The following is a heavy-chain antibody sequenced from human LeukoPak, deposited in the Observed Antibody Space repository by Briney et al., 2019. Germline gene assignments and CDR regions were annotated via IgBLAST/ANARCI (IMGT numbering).Heavy chain of an antibody. CDR2: IYSGGIT. Sequence: PGGSLRLSCAASGFTVSSNYMSWVRQAPGRGLEWVSVIYSGGITYCADSVKGRSTISRDNSKDTLYLQMNSLRAEDTAVYYCARVRGGYCSSTSCPYSFDYWGQGTLVTVSS. CDR3: ARVRGGYCSSTSCPYSFDY. D-gene: IGHD2-2*01. CDR1: GFTVSSNY. V-gene: IGHV3-66*01. J-gene: IGHJ4*02.